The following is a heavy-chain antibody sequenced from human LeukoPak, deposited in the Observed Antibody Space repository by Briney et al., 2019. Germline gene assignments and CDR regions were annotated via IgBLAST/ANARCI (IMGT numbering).Heavy chain of an antibody. D-gene: IGHD2-15*01. CDR1: GFTLNNYW. V-gene: IGHV3-74*01. CDR3: LRVEGHCSGRSCSRWTDGFDI. CDR2: ISSDGNLI. Sequence: PGGSLRLSCTVSGFTLNNYWMHWVRQAPGKGLVWVSRISSDGNLIHYADSVKGRFTISRDNAKDTLYLQMNDLRAEDTAVYYCLRVEGHCSGRSCSRWTDGFDIWGQGTMVTVSP. J-gene: IGHJ3*02.